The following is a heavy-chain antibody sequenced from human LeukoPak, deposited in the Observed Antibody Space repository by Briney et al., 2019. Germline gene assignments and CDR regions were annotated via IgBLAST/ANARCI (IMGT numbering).Heavy chain of an antibody. CDR3: AGRIVAAGKNPNFDY. CDR2: IYYSGST. Sequence: SETLSLTCTVSGGSINNYYWSWIRQPPGKGLERIGYIYYSGSTNYNPSLKSRVTISVDTSKNQFSLKLSSVTAADTAVYYCAGRIVAAGKNPNFDYWGQGTLVTVSS. J-gene: IGHJ4*02. D-gene: IGHD6-13*01. CDR1: GGSINNYY. V-gene: IGHV4-59*08.